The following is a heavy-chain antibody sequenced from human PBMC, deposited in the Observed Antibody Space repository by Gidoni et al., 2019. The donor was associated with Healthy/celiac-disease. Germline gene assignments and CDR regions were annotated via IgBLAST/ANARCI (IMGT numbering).Heavy chain of an antibody. Sequence: EVQLVESWGGLVQPGVSLRLSCAASGFTFSSYSINWVRQAPGKGLKWVSYISSSSSTIYYADSVKGRFTISRDNAKNSLYLQMNSVRDEDTAVYYCARGRALSGMDVWGQGTTVTVSS. CDR3: ARGRALSGMDV. V-gene: IGHV3-48*02. CDR1: GFTFSSYS. J-gene: IGHJ6*02. CDR2: ISSSSSTI.